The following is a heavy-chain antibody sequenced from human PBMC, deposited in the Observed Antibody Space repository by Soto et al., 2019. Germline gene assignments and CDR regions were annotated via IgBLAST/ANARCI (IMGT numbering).Heavy chain of an antibody. CDR1: GFTLSGYV. J-gene: IGHJ6*03. CDR2: ISSNGVGT. D-gene: IGHD6-6*01. V-gene: IGHV3-64*01. Sequence: EVQLAESGGGLAQPGGPLRLSFAASGFTLSGYVLVWVRRAPGKDLENVSGISSNGVGTYYANSVQGRFTISRDNSKNTVYLQMGSLRPEDMAVYYCARRARPDFYYMDVWGKGTTVTVSS. CDR3: ARRARPDFYYMDV.